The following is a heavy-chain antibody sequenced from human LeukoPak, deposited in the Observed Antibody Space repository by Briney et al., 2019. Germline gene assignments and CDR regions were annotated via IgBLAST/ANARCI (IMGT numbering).Heavy chain of an antibody. J-gene: IGHJ3*02. CDR2: INPNSGGT. Sequence: ASVKVSCKASGYTFTGYYMHWVRQAPGQGLEWMGWINPNSGGTNYAQKLQGRVTMTTDTSTSTAYMELRSLRSDDTAVYYCARDVTGIAVAGDAFDIWGQGTMVTVSS. CDR3: ARDVTGIAVAGDAFDI. D-gene: IGHD6-19*01. CDR1: GYTFTGYY. V-gene: IGHV1-2*02.